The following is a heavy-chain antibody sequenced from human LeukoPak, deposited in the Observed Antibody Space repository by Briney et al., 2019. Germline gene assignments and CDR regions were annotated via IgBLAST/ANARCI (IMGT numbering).Heavy chain of an antibody. CDR2: ISGSGGST. Sequence: GGSLRLSCAASGFTFSSYAMSWVRQAPGKGLEWVSAISGSGGSTYYADSVKGRFTISRDNSKTTLYLQMNSLRAEDTAVYYCAKPLGWCSGGSCPFYYYYGMDVWGQGTTVTVSS. D-gene: IGHD2-15*01. J-gene: IGHJ6*02. CDR1: GFTFSSYA. V-gene: IGHV3-23*01. CDR3: AKPLGWCSGGSCPFYYYYGMDV.